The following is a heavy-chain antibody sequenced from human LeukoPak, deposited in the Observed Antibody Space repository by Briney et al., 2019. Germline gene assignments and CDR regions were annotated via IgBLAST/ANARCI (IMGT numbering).Heavy chain of an antibody. V-gene: IGHV3-48*01. CDR3: ARVLHKRNYDSSVYYGY. Sequence: LAGGSLRLACAASGFTFSSYSMNWVRQAPGKGLEWVSYISSDSTTIYYADSVKGRFTISRDNAKNSLYLQMNSLRAEDAAVYYCARVLHKRNYDSSVYYGYWGQGSLVTVSS. CDR2: ISSDSTTI. D-gene: IGHD3-22*01. CDR1: GFTFSSYS. J-gene: IGHJ4*02.